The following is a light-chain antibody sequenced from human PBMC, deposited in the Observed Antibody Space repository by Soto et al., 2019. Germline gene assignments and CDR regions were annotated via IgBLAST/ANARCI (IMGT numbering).Light chain of an antibody. CDR2: EVN. J-gene: IGLJ1*01. V-gene: IGLV2-14*01. CDR1: SFDVDDYSS. CDR3: SLYTTSSTPSYV. Sequence: QSALTQPASVSGSPGQSITISCTGTSFDVDDYSSVSWYQQPPGKAPKLIIYEVNNRPSGVSNRFSGSNSDNTASLTISGLQAEDEADYYCSLYTTSSTPSYVFGTGTMVTVL.